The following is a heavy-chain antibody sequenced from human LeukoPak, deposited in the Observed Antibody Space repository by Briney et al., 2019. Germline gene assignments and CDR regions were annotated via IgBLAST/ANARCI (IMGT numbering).Heavy chain of an antibody. CDR2: ISSSSSTI. CDR3: ARPLLSSGYYLWLAFDI. CDR1: GFTFSSYS. V-gene: IGHV3-48*01. J-gene: IGHJ3*02. D-gene: IGHD3-22*01. Sequence: QPGGSLRLSCAASGFTFSSYSMNWVRQAPGKGLEWVSYISSSSSTIYYADSVKGRFTISRDNAKNSLYLQMNSLRAEDTAVYYCARPLLSSGYYLWLAFDIWGQGTMVTVSS.